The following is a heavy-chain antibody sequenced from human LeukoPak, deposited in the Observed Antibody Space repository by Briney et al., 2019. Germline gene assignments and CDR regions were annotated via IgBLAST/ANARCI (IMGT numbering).Heavy chain of an antibody. CDR3: AREGEYHSSGWGMYNWFDP. Sequence: SETLSLTCDVSGGSISSGGYAWSWIRQPPGKGLEWIGYIYHIGSTYYNPSLKSRVTLSVDTSKNQFSLRLNSVTPEDTAVYYCAREGEYHSSGWGMYNWFDPWGQGTLVTVSS. D-gene: IGHD6-19*01. CDR1: GGSISSGGYA. V-gene: IGHV4-30-2*01. J-gene: IGHJ5*02. CDR2: IYHIGST.